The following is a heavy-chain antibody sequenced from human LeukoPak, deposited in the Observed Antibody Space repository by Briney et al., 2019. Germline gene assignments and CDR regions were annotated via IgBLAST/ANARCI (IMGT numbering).Heavy chain of an antibody. J-gene: IGHJ6*03. CDR1: GGSISSYY. D-gene: IGHD3-10*01. V-gene: IGHV4-4*07. CDR2: LHTSGST. CDR3: ARHALYYYGSGSYYSYYYYYYMDV. Sequence: SETLSLTCTVSGGSISSYYWSWIRQPAGEGLEWIGRLHTSGSTHYNPSLKSRVTMSVDTSKNQFSLKLSSVTAADTAVYYCARHALYYYGSGSYYSYYYYYYMDVWGKGTTVTISS.